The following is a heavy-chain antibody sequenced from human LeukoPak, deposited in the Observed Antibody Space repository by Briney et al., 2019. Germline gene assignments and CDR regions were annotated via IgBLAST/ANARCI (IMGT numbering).Heavy chain of an antibody. D-gene: IGHD6-19*01. CDR2: INHSGST. Sequence: SGTLSLTCAVSGGSISSTNWWSWIRQPPGKGLEWIGEINHSGSTNYNPSLKSRVTISVDTSKNQFSLKLSSVTAADTAVYYCARSGLYSSGWYGNPNWFDPWGQGTLVTVSS. CDR3: ARSGLYSSGWYGNPNWFDP. CDR1: GGSISSTNW. V-gene: IGHV4-4*02. J-gene: IGHJ5*02.